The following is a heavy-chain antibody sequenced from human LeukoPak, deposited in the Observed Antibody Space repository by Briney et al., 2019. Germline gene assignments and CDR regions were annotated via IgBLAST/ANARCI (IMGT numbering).Heavy chain of an antibody. J-gene: IGHJ5*02. CDR2: IYYSGST. Sequence: PSETLSVTCTVSGGSVSSGSYYWSWIRQPPGKGLEWIGYIYYSGSTNYNPSLKSRVTISVDTSKNQFSLKLSSVTAADTAVYYCARGGRLTLANWFDPWGQGTLVTVSS. CDR3: ARGGRLTLANWFDP. D-gene: IGHD6-25*01. V-gene: IGHV4-61*01. CDR1: GGSVSSGSYY.